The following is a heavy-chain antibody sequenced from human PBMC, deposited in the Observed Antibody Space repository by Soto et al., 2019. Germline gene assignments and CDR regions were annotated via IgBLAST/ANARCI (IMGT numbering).Heavy chain of an antibody. CDR1: GYTFTGYY. Sequence: ASVKVSCKASGYTFTGYYMHWVLQAPGQGLEWMGWINPNSGGTNYAQKFQGWVTMTRDTSISTAYMELSRLRSDDTAVYYCARELGGYGAPGGMDVWGQGTTVTVSS. CDR2: INPNSGGT. V-gene: IGHV1-2*04. D-gene: IGHD4-17*01. CDR3: ARELGGYGAPGGMDV. J-gene: IGHJ6*02.